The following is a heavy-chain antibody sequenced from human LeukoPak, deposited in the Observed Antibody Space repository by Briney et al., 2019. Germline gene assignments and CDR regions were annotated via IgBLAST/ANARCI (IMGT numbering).Heavy chain of an antibody. J-gene: IGHJ4*02. CDR3: ARELDGYNSKPLDY. CDR2: TYHRSKWYN. CDR1: GDSVSTNSVA. Sequence: SQTLSLTCAISGDSVSTNSVAWNWIRQSPSRGLEWLGRTYHRSKWYNDYAGSVKSRITINPDTSKNQFSLQLKSVTPEDTAVYYCARELDGYNSKPLDYWGQGTLVTVSS. V-gene: IGHV6-1*01. D-gene: IGHD5-24*01.